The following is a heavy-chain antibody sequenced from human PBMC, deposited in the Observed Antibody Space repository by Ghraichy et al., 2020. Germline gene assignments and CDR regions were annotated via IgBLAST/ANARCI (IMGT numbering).Heavy chain of an antibody. Sequence: ASVKVSCKASGYTFTSYGISWVRQAPGQGLEWMGWISAYNGNTNYAQKLQGRVTMTTDTSTSTAYMELRSLRSDDTAVYYCARDVDTAMVNYYYGMDVWGQGTTVTVSS. V-gene: IGHV1-18*01. CDR1: GYTFTSYG. CDR3: ARDVDTAMVNYYYGMDV. D-gene: IGHD5-18*01. J-gene: IGHJ6*02. CDR2: ISAYNGNT.